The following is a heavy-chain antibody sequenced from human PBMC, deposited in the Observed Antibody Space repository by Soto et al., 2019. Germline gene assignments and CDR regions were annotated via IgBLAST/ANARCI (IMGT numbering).Heavy chain of an antibody. CDR2: IYTSGST. CDR3: ARVCSSTRCSAYPYYYGMDV. Sequence: QVQLQESGPGLVKPSETLSLTCTVSGGSISSYYWNWIRQPAGKGLEWLGRIYTSGSTNYNPSLKSRVTMSVDTSKNQFSLKLSPVTAADTAMYYCARVCSSTRCSAYPYYYGMDVWGQGTTVTVSS. J-gene: IGHJ6*02. CDR1: GGSISSYY. D-gene: IGHD2-2*01. V-gene: IGHV4-4*07.